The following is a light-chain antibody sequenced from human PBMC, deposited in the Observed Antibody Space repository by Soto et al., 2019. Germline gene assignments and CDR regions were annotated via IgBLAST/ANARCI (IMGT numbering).Light chain of an antibody. V-gene: IGLV1-40*01. CDR1: TSNIGAGYD. CDR2: ATS. CDR3: QSYDSSLPYV. J-gene: IGLJ1*01. Sequence: QSVLTQPPSVSGAPGQTVTISCTGTTSNIGAGYDVHWYQQLPGAAPKLLIYATSNRPSGVPDRFSGSKSGTSASLAITGLQAEDEAEYYCQSYDSSLPYVFGSGTKVTVL.